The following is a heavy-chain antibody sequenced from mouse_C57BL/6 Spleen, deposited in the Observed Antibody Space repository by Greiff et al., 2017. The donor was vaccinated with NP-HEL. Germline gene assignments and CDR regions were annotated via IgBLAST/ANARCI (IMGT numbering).Heavy chain of an antibody. CDR3: TYFPQPEAY. V-gene: IGHV14-4*01. J-gene: IGHJ3*01. Sequence: DVQLQESGAELVRPGASVKLSCTASGFNIKDDYMHWVKQRPEQGLEWIGWIDPENGDTEYASKFQGKATITADTSSNTAYLQLSSLTSEDTAVYYCTYFPQPEAYWGQGTLVTVSA. CDR1: GFNIKDDY. CDR2: IDPENGDT.